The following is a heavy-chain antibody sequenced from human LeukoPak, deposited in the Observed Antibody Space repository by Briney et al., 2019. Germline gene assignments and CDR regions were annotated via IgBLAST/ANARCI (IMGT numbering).Heavy chain of an antibody. Sequence: PGGSLRLSCAASGFTFSNFAMMWVRQAPGTGLQWVSTITGYGATFYADSVRGRFTIFRDTSMNTLYLQMNSLRAEDTAVYYCARDTDQIAAADAFDIWGQGTMVTVSS. CDR2: ITGYGAT. D-gene: IGHD6-13*01. CDR1: GFTFSNFA. CDR3: ARDTDQIAAADAFDI. J-gene: IGHJ3*02. V-gene: IGHV3-23*01.